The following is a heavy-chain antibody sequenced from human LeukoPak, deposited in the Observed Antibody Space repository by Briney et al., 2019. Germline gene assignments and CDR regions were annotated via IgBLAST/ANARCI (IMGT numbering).Heavy chain of an antibody. V-gene: IGHV4-38-2*02. D-gene: IGHD5-18*01. Sequence: PSETLSLTCTVSGYSISSGYYWGWIRQPPGKGLEWIGSIYHSGSTYYNPSLKSRVTISVDTSKNQFSLKLSSVTAADTAVYHCARGWGRGYSYTLSRWGQGTLVTVSS. CDR3: ARGWGRGYSYTLSR. CDR2: IYHSGST. J-gene: IGHJ4*02. CDR1: GYSISSGYY.